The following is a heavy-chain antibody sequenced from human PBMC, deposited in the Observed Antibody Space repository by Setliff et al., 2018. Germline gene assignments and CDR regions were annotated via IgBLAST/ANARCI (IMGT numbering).Heavy chain of an antibody. V-gene: IGHV3-33*03. CDR1: GFTFSSYR. CDR2: IWSDGINK. Sequence: PGGSLRLSCAASGFTFSSYRMHWVRQAPGKGLEWVAMIWSDGINKYYGASVKGRFTVSRDNSKKMVYLEMNTLGAEDTALYYCVTDPPGSGWSFDSRGQGTLVTVSS. D-gene: IGHD6-19*01. CDR3: VTDPPGSGWSFDS. J-gene: IGHJ4*02.